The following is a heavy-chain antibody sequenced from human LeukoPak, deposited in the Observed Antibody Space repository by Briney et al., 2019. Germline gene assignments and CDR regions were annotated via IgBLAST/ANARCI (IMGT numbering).Heavy chain of an antibody. J-gene: IGHJ4*02. CDR3: AKDVVGQQWLENY. Sequence: GGSLRLSCAASGFTFSNYGVNWVRQPPGKGLEWVSAISGSGDVTSYADSVKGRFTISRDNSKNTLYLQMYSLRPDDTALYYCAKDVVGQQWLENYWGQGTLVTVSS. CDR2: ISGSGDVT. D-gene: IGHD6-19*01. CDR1: GFTFSNYG. V-gene: IGHV3-23*01.